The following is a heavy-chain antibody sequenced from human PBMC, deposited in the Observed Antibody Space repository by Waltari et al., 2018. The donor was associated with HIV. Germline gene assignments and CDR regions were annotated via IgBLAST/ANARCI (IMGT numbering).Heavy chain of an antibody. CDR2: MGAAGDT. CDR3: VRVRDSSSGWYIFDY. V-gene: IGHV3-13*04. Sequence: EVQLVESGGGLIQPGVSLRLSCASSGFTFTTYELHWVRQAAGEGLEWVSAMGAAGDTYSSDSVKGRFTISRENAKNSLFLQMNSLRAGDTAVYFCVRVRDSSSGWYIFDYWGQGALVTVSS. CDR1: GFTFTTYE. D-gene: IGHD6-19*01. J-gene: IGHJ4*02.